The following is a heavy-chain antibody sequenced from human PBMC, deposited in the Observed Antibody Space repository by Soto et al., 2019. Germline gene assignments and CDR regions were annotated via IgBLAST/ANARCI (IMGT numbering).Heavy chain of an antibody. D-gene: IGHD3-3*01. Sequence: QVQMQESGPGLVKPSEPLSLTCTVSGGSISVYYWSWIRQPPGKGLEWIGYIYYSGSTNYNPSLKSRVTISVDTSKNQFSLKLSSVTAADTAVYYCARGGWRHTDYWGQGTLVTVSS. CDR2: IYYSGST. V-gene: IGHV4-59*08. CDR3: ARGGWRHTDY. CDR1: GGSISVYY. J-gene: IGHJ4*02.